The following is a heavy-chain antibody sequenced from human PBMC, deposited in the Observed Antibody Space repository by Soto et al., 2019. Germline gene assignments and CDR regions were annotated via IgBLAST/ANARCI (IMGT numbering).Heavy chain of an antibody. J-gene: IGHJ4*02. CDR1: NDSISTYY. D-gene: IGHD7-27*01. CDR3: ARPGRDWGALHY. CDR2: IYYSGST. Sequence: QVQLQESGPGLVKPSETLSLTCTVSNDSISTYYWTWIRQPPGKGLEWIGFIYYSGSTNYKPSLQSRVTISVDTSKNQFSLKMNSVTAADTAVYYCARPGRDWGALHYWGQGTLVTVSS. V-gene: IGHV4-59*08.